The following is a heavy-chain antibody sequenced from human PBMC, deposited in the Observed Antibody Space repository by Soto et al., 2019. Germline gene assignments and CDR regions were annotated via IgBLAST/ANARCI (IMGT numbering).Heavy chain of an antibody. CDR3: ARDRYYYDSSGSQGY. CDR1: GFTFSSYG. D-gene: IGHD3-22*01. CDR2: IWYDGSNK. V-gene: IGHV3-33*01. Sequence: GGSLRLSCAASGFTFSSYGMHWVRQAPGRGLEWVAVIWYDGSNKNYADSVKGRFTISRDNSKNTLYLQMNSLRAEDAAVYYCARDRYYYDSSGSQGYWGQGTLVTVSS. J-gene: IGHJ4*02.